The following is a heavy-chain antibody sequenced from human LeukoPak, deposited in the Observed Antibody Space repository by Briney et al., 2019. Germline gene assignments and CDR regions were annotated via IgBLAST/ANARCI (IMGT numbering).Heavy chain of an antibody. V-gene: IGHV3-7*03. CDR2: IRESGSEE. Sequence: GGSLRLSCAASGFTFSSYGMHWVRQAPEKGLEWVAAIRESGSEEFYVDSVKGRFTISRDNAKNSLYLQMSSLRVEDTAMYYCARGDLDPWGQGTLVTVSS. CDR3: ARGDLDP. CDR1: GFTFSSYG. J-gene: IGHJ5*02.